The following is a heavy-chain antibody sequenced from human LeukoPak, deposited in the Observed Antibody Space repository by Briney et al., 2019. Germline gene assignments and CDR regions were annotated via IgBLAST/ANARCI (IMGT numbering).Heavy chain of an antibody. D-gene: IGHD3-22*01. Sequence: ASVKVSCMASGYTFTSYGISWLRQAPGQGLEWMGWISAYNGNTNYAQKLQGRVTMTTDTSTSTAYMELRSLRSDDTAVYYCARVPGYDKFGRGYFQHWGQGTLVTVSS. CDR1: GYTFTSYG. CDR2: ISAYNGNT. J-gene: IGHJ1*01. CDR3: ARVPGYDKFGRGYFQH. V-gene: IGHV1-18*01.